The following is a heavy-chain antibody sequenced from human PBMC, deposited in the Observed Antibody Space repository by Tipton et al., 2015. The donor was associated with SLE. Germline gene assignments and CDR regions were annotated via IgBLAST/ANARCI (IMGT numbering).Heavy chain of an antibody. Sequence: GLVKPSETLSLTCTVSGGSISSSSYYWGWIRQPPGKGLEWIGRIYYSGSSYYNPSLKSRVTISVDTSKNQFSLKLSSVTAADTAIYYCARLGIVIVPAATYYYGMDVWGQGTTVTVSS. D-gene: IGHD2-2*01. CDR2: IYYSGSS. CDR3: ARLGIVIVPAATYYYGMDV. J-gene: IGHJ6*02. V-gene: IGHV4-39*07. CDR1: GGSISSSSYY.